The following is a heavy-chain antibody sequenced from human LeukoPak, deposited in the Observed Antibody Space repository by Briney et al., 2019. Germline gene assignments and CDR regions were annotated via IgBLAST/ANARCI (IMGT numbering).Heavy chain of an antibody. CDR2: ISSSSSYI. CDR1: GFTFSSYW. V-gene: IGHV3-21*01. J-gene: IGHJ4*02. D-gene: IGHD3-16*01. Sequence: GGSLRLSCAASGFTFSSYWMNWVRQAPGKGLEWVSSISSSSSYIYYADSVKGRFTISRDNAKNSLYLQMNSLRAEDTAVYYCARERSLGGYGRTFDYWGQGTLVTVSS. CDR3: ARERSLGGYGRTFDY.